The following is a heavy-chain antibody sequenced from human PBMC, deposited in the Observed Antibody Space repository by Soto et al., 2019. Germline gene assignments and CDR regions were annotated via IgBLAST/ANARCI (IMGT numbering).Heavy chain of an antibody. CDR1: GFTFSSYA. V-gene: IGHV3-23*01. CDR2: ISGSGGST. J-gene: IGHJ4*02. CDR3: ASQRGVYGDYDAY. Sequence: GGSLRLSCAASGFTFSSYAMSWVRQAPGKGLEWVSAISGSGGSTYYADSVKGRFTISRDNSKNTLYLQMNSLRAEDTAVYYCASQRGVYGDYDAYWGQGTLVTVSS. D-gene: IGHD4-17*01.